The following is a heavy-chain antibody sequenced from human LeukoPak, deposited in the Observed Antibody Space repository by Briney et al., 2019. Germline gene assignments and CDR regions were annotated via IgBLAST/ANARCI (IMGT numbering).Heavy chain of an antibody. Sequence: GGSLRLPCAASGFTFSSYAMSWVRQAPGKGLEWVSAISGSGGSTYYADSVKGRFTISRDNSKNTLYLQMNSLRAEDTAVYYCAKDIAVAGTGAFDYWGQGTLVTVSS. CDR2: ISGSGGST. J-gene: IGHJ4*02. D-gene: IGHD6-19*01. CDR3: AKDIAVAGTGAFDY. CDR1: GFTFSSYA. V-gene: IGHV3-23*01.